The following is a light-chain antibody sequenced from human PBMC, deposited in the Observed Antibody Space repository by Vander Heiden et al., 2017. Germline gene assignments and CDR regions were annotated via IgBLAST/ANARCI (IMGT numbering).Light chain of an antibody. CDR2: DVT. CDR1: RSDVGGYNS. CDR3: SSYTSSRTLV. J-gene: IGLJ3*02. Sequence: SALTKPASVSGSPGQSITMSCTGTRSDVGGYNSVSWYQQHPGKAPKLMICDVTNRPSGVSNRFSGSKSGNTASLTISGLQAEDEADYYCSSYTSSRTLVFGGGTKLTVL. V-gene: IGLV2-14*01.